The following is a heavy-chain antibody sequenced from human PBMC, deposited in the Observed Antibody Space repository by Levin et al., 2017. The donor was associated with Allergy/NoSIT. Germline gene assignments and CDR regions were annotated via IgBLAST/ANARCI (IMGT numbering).Heavy chain of an antibody. D-gene: IGHD6-19*01. Sequence: ASVKVSCKGSGYTFTSFGVNWVRQAPGQGLEWMGLISTKNGNTNYAQKFQGRVTMSTDTSTSTAYMELRDLRSDDTAVYYCATGGLMVVAGGGGLSYAMDVWGQGTTVSVSS. CDR2: ISTKNGNT. CDR3: ATGGLMVVAGGGGLSYAMDV. J-gene: IGHJ6*02. V-gene: IGHV1-18*01. CDR1: GYTFTSFG.